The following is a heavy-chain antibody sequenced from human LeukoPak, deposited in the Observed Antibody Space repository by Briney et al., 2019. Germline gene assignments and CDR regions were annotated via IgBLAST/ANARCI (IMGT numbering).Heavy chain of an antibody. J-gene: IGHJ4*02. V-gene: IGHV3-20*04. Sequence: GGSLRLSCAASGFTFDDYGMTWVRQAPGKGLEWVSGINWNGGSTGYADSVKGRFTVSRDNAKNSLYLQMNSLRAEDTALYYCARVASRTYGDYFDYWGQGTLVTVSS. D-gene: IGHD4-17*01. CDR1: GFTFDDYG. CDR3: ARVASRTYGDYFDY. CDR2: INWNGGST.